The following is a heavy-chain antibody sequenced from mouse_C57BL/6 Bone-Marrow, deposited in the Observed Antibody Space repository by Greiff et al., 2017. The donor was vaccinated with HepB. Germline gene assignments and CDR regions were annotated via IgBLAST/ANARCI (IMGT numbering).Heavy chain of an antibody. CDR1: GYSFTGYY. J-gene: IGHJ2*01. Sequence: EVQLQQSGPELVKPGASVKISCKASGYSFTGYYMNWVKQSPEKSLEWIGEINPSTGGTTHNQKFKAKATLTVDKSSSTAYMQLKSLTSEDSAVYYCARGRLSTDYFDYWGQGTTLTVSS. CDR3: ARGRLSTDYFDY. D-gene: IGHD5-1*01. CDR2: INPSTGGT. V-gene: IGHV1-42*01.